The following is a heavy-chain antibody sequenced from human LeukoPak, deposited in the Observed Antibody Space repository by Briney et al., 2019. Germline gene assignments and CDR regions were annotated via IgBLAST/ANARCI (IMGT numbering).Heavy chain of an antibody. Sequence: SETLSLTCTVSGGSISSYYWSWIRQPPGKGLEWIGYIYYSGSTNYNPSLKSRVTISVDTSKNQFSLKLSSVTAADTAVYNCARDRGSSWNFDYWGQGTLVTVSS. V-gene: IGHV4-59*01. J-gene: IGHJ4*02. CDR2: IYYSGST. CDR3: ARDRGSSWNFDY. CDR1: GGSISSYY. D-gene: IGHD6-13*01.